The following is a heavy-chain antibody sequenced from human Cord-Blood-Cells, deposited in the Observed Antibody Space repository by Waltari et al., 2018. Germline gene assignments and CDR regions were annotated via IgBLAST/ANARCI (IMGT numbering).Heavy chain of an antibody. Sequence: QVQLQESGPGLVKPSETLSLTCTVSGGSISSYYWSWIRQPAGKGLEWIGRIYTSGSTNDNPSLKGRVTMSVDTSKNQFSLKLSSVTAADTAVYYCAREKGSVDYVWGSYRYDAFDIWGQGTMVTVSS. CDR3: AREKGSVDYVWGSYRYDAFDI. D-gene: IGHD3-16*02. J-gene: IGHJ3*02. CDR1: GGSISSYY. V-gene: IGHV4-4*07. CDR2: IYTSGST.